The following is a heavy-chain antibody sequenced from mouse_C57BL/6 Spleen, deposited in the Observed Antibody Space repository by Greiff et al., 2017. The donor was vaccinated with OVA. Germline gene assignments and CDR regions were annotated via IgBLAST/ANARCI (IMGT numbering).Heavy chain of an antibody. CDR3: ARDYPLYAMDY. V-gene: IGHV1-64*01. D-gene: IGHD5-5*01. Sequence: QVQLQQPGAELVKPGASVKLSCKASGYTFTSYWMHWVKQRPGQGLEWIGMIHPNSGSTNYNEKFKSKATLTVDKSSSTAYMQLSSLTSEDSAVYYCARDYPLYAMDYWGQGTSVTVSS. J-gene: IGHJ4*01. CDR2: IHPNSGST. CDR1: GYTFTSYW.